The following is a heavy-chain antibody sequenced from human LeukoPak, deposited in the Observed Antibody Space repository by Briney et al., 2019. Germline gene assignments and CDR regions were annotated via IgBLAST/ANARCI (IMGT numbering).Heavy chain of an antibody. CDR3: AKGVSGTYYAFDV. CDR1: GASVSRHF. V-gene: IGHV4-59*02. J-gene: IGHJ3*01. D-gene: IGHD1-26*01. CDR2: ISNRGST. Sequence: SETLSLTCGVSGASVSRHFWSWIRQTPGMGLEWIGYISNRGSTGYNPSLRSRVTISVDAPKNEVSLNVRSVSAADTAVYYCAKGVSGTYYAFDVWGQGRTV.